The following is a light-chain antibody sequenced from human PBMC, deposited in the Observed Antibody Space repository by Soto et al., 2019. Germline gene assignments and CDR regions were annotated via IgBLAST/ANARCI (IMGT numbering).Light chain of an antibody. Sequence: SYELTQPPSVSVSPGQTASITCSGDKLGDKYACWYQQKPGQSPVLVIYQDSKRPSGIPERFSGSNSGNTATLTISGTQAIDEADYYCQAWDSSTLGVFGTGTQLTVL. CDR3: QAWDSSTLGV. V-gene: IGLV3-1*01. CDR2: QDS. J-gene: IGLJ1*01. CDR1: KLGDKY.